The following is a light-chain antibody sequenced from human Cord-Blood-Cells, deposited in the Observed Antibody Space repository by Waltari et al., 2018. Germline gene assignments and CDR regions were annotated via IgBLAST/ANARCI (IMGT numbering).Light chain of an antibody. CDR3: QTWGTGFWV. V-gene: IGLV4-69*01. CDR1: SGHSSYA. J-gene: IGLJ3*02. CDR2: LNSDGSH. Sequence: QLVLTQSPSASASLGASVKLTCTLSSGHSSYAIAWPQQQPEKGPRYLMKLNSDGSHSKGDRIPDRVSGSSSGAERYLTISSLQSEDEADYYCQTWGTGFWVFGGGTKLTVL.